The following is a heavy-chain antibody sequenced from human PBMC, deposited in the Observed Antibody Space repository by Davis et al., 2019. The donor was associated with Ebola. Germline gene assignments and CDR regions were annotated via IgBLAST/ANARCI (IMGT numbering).Heavy chain of an antibody. D-gene: IGHD3-3*01. V-gene: IGHV4-39*01. J-gene: IGHJ6*02. CDR1: GGSISSYY. CDR2: IYYSGST. Sequence: MPSETLSLTCTVSGGSISSYYWGWIRQPPGKGLEWIGSIYYSGSTYYNPSLKSRVTISVDTSKNQFSLKLSSVTAADTAVYYCARRKLRFPTDYGMDVWGQGTTVTVSS. CDR3: ARRKLRFPTDYGMDV.